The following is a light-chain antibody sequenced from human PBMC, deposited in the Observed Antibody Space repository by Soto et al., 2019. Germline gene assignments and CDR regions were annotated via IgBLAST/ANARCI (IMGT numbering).Light chain of an antibody. CDR2: DVS. Sequence: IVLTQSPATLSLSPGDSATLSCVASQIITSNFVAWYQKKPGLAPRLLMFDVSRRATGIPGRFSGSGSGTDFHLTIWRLEPEDSSVYYCQLFGDAPTVGGGTRVESK. J-gene: IGKJ4*01. CDR3: QLFGDAPT. CDR1: QIITSNF. V-gene: IGKV3D-20*01.